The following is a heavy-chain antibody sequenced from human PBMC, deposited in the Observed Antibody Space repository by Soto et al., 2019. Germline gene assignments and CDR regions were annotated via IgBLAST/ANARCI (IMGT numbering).Heavy chain of an antibody. Sequence: GGALRLSSAASGFPFTDYSMSWVRKTPVRGLEWVSSLTRDGTSYYADSVQGRFTVSRDNSKNTVSLQMHSLRAEDTALYYCTKRATTIPTPGNYFDSWGQGALVTVSS. CDR3: TKRATTIPTPGNYFDS. V-gene: IGHV3-23*01. D-gene: IGHD1-1*01. CDR2: LTRDGTS. J-gene: IGHJ4*02. CDR1: GFPFTDYS.